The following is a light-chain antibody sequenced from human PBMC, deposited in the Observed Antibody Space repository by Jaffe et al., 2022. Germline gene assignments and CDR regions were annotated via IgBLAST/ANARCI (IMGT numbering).Light chain of an antibody. V-gene: IGKV1-5*03. Sequence: DIQMTQSPSTLSASVGDRVTITCRASQSISSWLAWYQQKPGKAPKLLIYKASSLESGVPSRFSGSGSGTEFTLTISSLQPDDFATYYCQQSEGPFGQGTKVEIK. J-gene: IGKJ1*01. CDR3: QQSEGP. CDR1: QSISSW. CDR2: KAS.